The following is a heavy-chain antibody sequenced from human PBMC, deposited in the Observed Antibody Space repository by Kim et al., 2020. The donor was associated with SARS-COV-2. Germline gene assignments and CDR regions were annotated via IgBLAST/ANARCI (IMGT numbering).Heavy chain of an antibody. J-gene: IGHJ3*02. CDR2: IYYSGST. Sequence: SETLSLTCTVSGGSISSSSYYWGWIRQPPGKGLEWIGSIYYSGSTYYNPSRKSRVTISVDTSKNQFSLKLSSVTAADTAVYYCARHPQLEFDAFDIWGQGTMVTVSS. CDR1: GGSISSSSYY. V-gene: IGHV4-39*01. D-gene: IGHD2-2*01. CDR3: ARHPQLEFDAFDI.